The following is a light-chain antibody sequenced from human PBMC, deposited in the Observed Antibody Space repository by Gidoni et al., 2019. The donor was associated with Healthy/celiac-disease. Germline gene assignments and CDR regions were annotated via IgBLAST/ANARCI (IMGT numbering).Light chain of an antibody. CDR2: KAS. Sequence: DIQMTQSPSTLSASVGDRVTITCRASQSISNWLAWYQQKPGKAPKLLIYKASSLESGVPSRFSGSGSGTEVTLTISSLQPDDFATYYCQQYNSYSSFXXXTKVEIK. J-gene: IGKJ1*01. CDR1: QSISNW. CDR3: QQYNSYSS. V-gene: IGKV1-5*03.